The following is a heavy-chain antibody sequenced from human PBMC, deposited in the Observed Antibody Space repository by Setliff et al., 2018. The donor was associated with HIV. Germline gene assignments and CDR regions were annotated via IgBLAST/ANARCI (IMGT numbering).Heavy chain of an antibody. CDR3: ARAPRYYWLDP. Sequence: SVKVSCKASGGTFRAAPEGPSNHFPITWVRQAPGQGLEWMGTIIPLLNTTSHAQKFQGRVTFTADEFTSTTYMELSSLRSDDTAVYYCARAPRYYWLDPWGQGTMVTVSS. D-gene: IGHD1-20*01. V-gene: IGHV1-69*13. J-gene: IGHJ5*02. CDR1: GGTFRAAPEGPSNHFP. CDR2: IIPLLNTT.